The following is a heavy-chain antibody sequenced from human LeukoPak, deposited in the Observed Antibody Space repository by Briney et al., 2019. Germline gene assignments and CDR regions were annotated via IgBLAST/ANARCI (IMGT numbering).Heavy chain of an antibody. Sequence: SETLSLTCTVSGGSISSSSHYWGWIRQPPGKGLEWIGSIYYSGSTYYNPSLKSRVTISVDTSKNQFSLKPSSVTAADTAVYYCARDRGVVVASNWFDPWGQGTLVTVSS. CDR3: ARDRGVVVASNWFDP. CDR1: GGSISSSSHY. CDR2: IYYSGST. J-gene: IGHJ5*02. D-gene: IGHD2-15*01. V-gene: IGHV4-39*07.